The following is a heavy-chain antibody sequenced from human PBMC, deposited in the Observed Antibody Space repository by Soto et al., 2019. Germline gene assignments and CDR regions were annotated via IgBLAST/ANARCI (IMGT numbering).Heavy chain of an antibody. V-gene: IGHV1-8*02. CDR1: GYTFINYY. CDR2: MNPGSGKT. Sequence: ASVEVSCKASGYTFINYYISWVLQATGQGLEWMGWMNPGSGKTGYANKFQGRVTMTRDASTSTAHLELSSLTSEDTAVYYCARMASSGTLNWFDPWGQGTLVTVSS. CDR3: ARMASSGTLNWFDP. J-gene: IGHJ5*02.